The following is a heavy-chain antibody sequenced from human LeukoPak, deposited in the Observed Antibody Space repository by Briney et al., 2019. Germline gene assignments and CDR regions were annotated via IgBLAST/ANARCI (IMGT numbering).Heavy chain of an antibody. J-gene: IGHJ5*01. Sequence: PSETQSLTCNVSGDSIGRSTYYWGWVRQTPEKGLEWIGSIFYNGRTYYTPSLQSRVIMSLDTSKNQFSLRLTSVTAADTAVYYCARQVAVVEPTDPNWFDSWGQGTLVTVSS. CDR2: IFYNGRT. CDR3: ARQVAVVEPTDPNWFDS. D-gene: IGHD2-21*01. V-gene: IGHV4-39*07. CDR1: GDSIGRSTYY.